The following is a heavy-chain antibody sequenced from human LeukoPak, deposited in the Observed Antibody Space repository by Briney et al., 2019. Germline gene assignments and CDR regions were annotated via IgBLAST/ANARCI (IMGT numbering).Heavy chain of an antibody. CDR3: ARFRGTGTTGANFDY. CDR1: GGSISSSNW. CDR2: IYHSGST. Sequence: SETLSLTCAVSGGSISSSNWWSWVRQPPGKGLEWIGEIYHSGSTNYNPSLKSRVTISVDKSKNQFSLKLSSVTAADTAVYYCARFRGTGTTGANFDYWGQGTLVTVSS. J-gene: IGHJ4*02. D-gene: IGHD1-1*01. V-gene: IGHV4-4*02.